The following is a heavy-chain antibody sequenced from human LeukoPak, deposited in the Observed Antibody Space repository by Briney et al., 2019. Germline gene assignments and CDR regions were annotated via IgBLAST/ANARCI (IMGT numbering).Heavy chain of an antibody. D-gene: IGHD5-12*01. J-gene: IGHJ4*02. Sequence: GGSLSLSCSASGFTFSSDAMHWVRQPPGKGLDYVSGISDNGGSTYYTDSVKGRFTISRDNSKNTLYLQMSSLRDEDTAVYYCVKGKLRLVVGGDFDYWGQGTLVTVSS. CDR1: GFTFSSDA. V-gene: IGHV3-64D*06. CDR3: VKGKLRLVVGGDFDY. CDR2: ISDNGGST.